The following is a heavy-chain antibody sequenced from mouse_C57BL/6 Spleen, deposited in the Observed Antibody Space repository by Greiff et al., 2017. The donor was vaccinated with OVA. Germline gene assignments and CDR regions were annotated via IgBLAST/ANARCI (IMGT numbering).Heavy chain of an antibody. D-gene: IGHD3-2*02. CDR1: GYTFTSYW. CDR3: ARERLNYAMDY. CDR2: IYPGSGST. Sequence: VQLQQSGAELVKPGASVKMSCKASGYTFTSYWITWVKQRPGQGLEWIGDIYPGSGSTNYNEKFKSKATLTVDTSSSTAYMQLSSLTSEDSAVYYCARERLNYAMDYWGQGTSVTVSS. V-gene: IGHV1-55*01. J-gene: IGHJ4*01.